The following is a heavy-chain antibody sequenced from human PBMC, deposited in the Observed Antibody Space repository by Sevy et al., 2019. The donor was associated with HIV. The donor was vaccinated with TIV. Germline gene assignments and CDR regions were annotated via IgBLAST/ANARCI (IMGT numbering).Heavy chain of an antibody. CDR1: GGSFSGYY. J-gene: IGHJ4*02. Sequence: SETLSLTCAVYGGSFSGYYWSWIRQPPGKGLEWIGEINHSGSTNYNPSLKSRVTISVDTSKNQISLKLSSVTAADTAVYYCARASLAATAFDYWGQGTLVTVSS. D-gene: IGHD2-21*02. CDR3: ARASLAATAFDY. V-gene: IGHV4-34*01. CDR2: INHSGST.